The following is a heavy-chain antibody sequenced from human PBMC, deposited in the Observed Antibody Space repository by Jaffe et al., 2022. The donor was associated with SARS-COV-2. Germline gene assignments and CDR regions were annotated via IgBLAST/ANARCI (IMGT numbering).Heavy chain of an antibody. J-gene: IGHJ4*02. Sequence: QVQLVQSGAEVKKPGASVKVSCKASGYTFTSYAMHWVRQAPGQRLEWMGWINAGNGNTKYSQKFQGRVTITRDTSASTAYMELSSLRSEDTAVYYCAGGATPYGDYPLGYFDYWGQGTLVTVSS. V-gene: IGHV1-3*01. D-gene: IGHD4-17*01. CDR2: INAGNGNT. CDR1: GYTFTSYA. CDR3: AGGATPYGDYPLGYFDY.